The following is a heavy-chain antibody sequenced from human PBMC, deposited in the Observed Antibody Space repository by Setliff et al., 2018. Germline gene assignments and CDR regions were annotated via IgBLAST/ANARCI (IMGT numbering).Heavy chain of an antibody. CDR3: AKGGTYRYFDY. CDR2: IFYSGDT. Sequence: SETLSLTCTVSGGSVGSDFSYWSWIRQPPGKGLEWIGFIFYSGDTKSNPSLKSRVTMSVDTSKNQFSLKLSSVTAADTAMYYCAKGGTYRYFDYWGQGTLVTVSS. J-gene: IGHJ4*02. CDR1: GGSVGSDFSY. V-gene: IGHV4-61*01.